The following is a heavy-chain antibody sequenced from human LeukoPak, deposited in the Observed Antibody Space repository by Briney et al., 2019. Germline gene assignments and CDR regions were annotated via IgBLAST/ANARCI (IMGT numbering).Heavy chain of an antibody. CDR2: ISSSGSTI. V-gene: IGHV3-48*03. Sequence: QPGGSLRLSCAASGFTFSSYEMNWVRQAPGKGLEWVSYISSSGSTIYYADSVKGRFTISRDNAKNSLYLQMNSLRAEDTAVYYCAREPVYCGGDCYFAYWGQGTLVTVSS. CDR3: AREPVYCGGDCYFAY. J-gene: IGHJ4*02. D-gene: IGHD2-21*02. CDR1: GFTFSSYE.